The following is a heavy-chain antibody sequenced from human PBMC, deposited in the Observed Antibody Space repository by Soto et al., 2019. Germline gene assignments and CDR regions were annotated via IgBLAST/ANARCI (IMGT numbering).Heavy chain of an antibody. CDR2: INPSGGST. CDR1: GYTFTSYY. J-gene: IGHJ3*02. CDR3: ASDDSSGPDAFDI. Sequence: GASVKVSCKASGYTFTSYYMHWVRQAPGQGLEWMGIINPSGGSTSYAQKFQGRVTMTRDTSTSTVYMELSSLRSEDTAVYYCASDDSSGPDAFDIWGQGTMVTVSS. V-gene: IGHV1-46*01. D-gene: IGHD3-22*01.